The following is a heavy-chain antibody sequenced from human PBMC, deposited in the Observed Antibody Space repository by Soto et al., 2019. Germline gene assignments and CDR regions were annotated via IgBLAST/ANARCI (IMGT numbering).Heavy chain of an antibody. D-gene: IGHD2-21*01. CDR3: ARVPCSGGDCGAFDI. CDR2: ISPYNGNT. V-gene: IGHV1-18*01. J-gene: IGHJ3*02. Sequence: QVHLVQSGAEVKKPGASVKVSCKASGYTFTNYGINWVREAPGQGLEWMGWISPYNGNTNYAQKFQGRVIMTTDSSTTTAYMELRSMRSDDTAVYYCARVPCSGGDCGAFDIWGQGTMVTFSS. CDR1: GYTFTNYG.